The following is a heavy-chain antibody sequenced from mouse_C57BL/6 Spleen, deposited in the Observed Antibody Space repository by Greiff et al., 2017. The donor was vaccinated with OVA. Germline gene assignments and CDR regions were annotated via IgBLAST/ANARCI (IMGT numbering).Heavy chain of an antibody. V-gene: IGHV2-5*01. CDR2: IWRGGST. D-gene: IGHD2-4*01. CDR1: GFSLTSYG. Sequence: VKLMESGPGLVQPSQSLSITCTVSGFSLTSYGVHWVRQSPGKGLEWLGVIWRGGSTDYNAAFMSRLSITKDNSKSQVFFKMNSLQADDTAIYYCAKSHGDYDGFAYWGQGTLVTVSA. J-gene: IGHJ3*01. CDR3: AKSHGDYDGFAY.